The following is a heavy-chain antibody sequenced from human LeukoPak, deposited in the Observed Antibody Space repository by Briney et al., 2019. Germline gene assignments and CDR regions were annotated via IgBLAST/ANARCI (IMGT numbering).Heavy chain of an antibody. D-gene: IGHD3-10*01. Sequence: SGTLSLTCAVSGGSISSSNWWSWVRQPPGKGLEWIGEIYHSGSTNYNPSLKSRVTISVDKSKNQFSLKLSSVTAADTAVYYCARSGLNIGPPAWFGELWGFDPWGQGTLVTVSS. CDR3: ARSGLNIGPPAWFGELWGFDP. CDR1: GGSISSSNW. V-gene: IGHV4-4*02. CDR2: IYHSGST. J-gene: IGHJ5*02.